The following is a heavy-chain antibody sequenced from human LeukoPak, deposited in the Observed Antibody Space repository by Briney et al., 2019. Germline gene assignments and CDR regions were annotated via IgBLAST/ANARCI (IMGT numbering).Heavy chain of an antibody. CDR1: GFTFSSYA. CDR2: FSGSGGST. Sequence: GGSLRLSCAASGFTFSSYAMSWVRQAPGKGLECISGFSGSGGSTYYADSVKGRFTISRDNAKKSLYLQMNSLRVEDTAVYYCARSELGYNYYYMDVWGKGTTVTISS. D-gene: IGHD3-10*01. J-gene: IGHJ6*03. CDR3: ARSELGYNYYYMDV. V-gene: IGHV3-23*01.